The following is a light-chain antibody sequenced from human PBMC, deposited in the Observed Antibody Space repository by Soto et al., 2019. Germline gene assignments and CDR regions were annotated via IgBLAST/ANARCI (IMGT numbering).Light chain of an antibody. J-gene: IGKJ1*01. V-gene: IGKV1-39*01. Sequence: DIQMTQSPSSLSASVGDRVTITCRASQSISRNLNWYQQKPGEAPKFLIFAASALQTGVPSRFSGSGSGTDFTLTTSSLQPEDFATYYCQQTYSNSVTVGQGTKVDIK. CDR2: AAS. CDR3: QQTYSNSVT. CDR1: QSISRN.